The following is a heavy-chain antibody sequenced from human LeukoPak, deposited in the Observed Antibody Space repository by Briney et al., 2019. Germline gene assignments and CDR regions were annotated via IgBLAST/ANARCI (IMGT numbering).Heavy chain of an antibody. V-gene: IGHV5-51*01. CDR2: IYPGDSDT. Sequence: GESLKISCRASGYIFTNYWIAWVRWMPGEGLQWMGIIYPGDSDTRYSPSFQGQVTISADKSISTAYLQWNSLKASDTAMYYCATAYYYDSSGYYYYFDYWGQGTLVTVSS. D-gene: IGHD3-22*01. J-gene: IGHJ4*02. CDR1: GYIFTNYW. CDR3: ATAYYYDSSGYYYYFDY.